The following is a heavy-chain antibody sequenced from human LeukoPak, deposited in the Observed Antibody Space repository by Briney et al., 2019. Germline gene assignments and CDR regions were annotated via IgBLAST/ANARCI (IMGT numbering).Heavy chain of an antibody. Sequence: PGGSLRLSCAASGFTVSSNYMSWVRQAPGKGLEWVSVIYSGGSTYYADSVKGRFTISRDNSKNTLYLQMNSLRAEDTAVYYCARALQLWSSDAFDIWGQGTMVTVSS. D-gene: IGHD5-18*01. CDR1: GFTVSSNY. CDR3: ARALQLWSSDAFDI. V-gene: IGHV3-66*01. J-gene: IGHJ3*02. CDR2: IYSGGST.